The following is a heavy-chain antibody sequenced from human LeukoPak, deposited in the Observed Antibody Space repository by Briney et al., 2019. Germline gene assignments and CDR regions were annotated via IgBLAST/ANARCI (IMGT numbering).Heavy chain of an antibody. CDR3: ARASGAMVSYYYYYMDV. J-gene: IGHJ6*03. CDR1: GFTFSSYS. D-gene: IGHD5-18*01. Sequence: GGSLRLSCAASGFTFSSYSMNWVRQAPGKGLEWVSSISSSSYIYYADSVKGRFTISRDNAKNSLYLQMNSLRAEDTAVYYCARASGAMVSYYYYYMDVWGKGTTVTVSS. V-gene: IGHV3-21*01. CDR2: ISSSSYI.